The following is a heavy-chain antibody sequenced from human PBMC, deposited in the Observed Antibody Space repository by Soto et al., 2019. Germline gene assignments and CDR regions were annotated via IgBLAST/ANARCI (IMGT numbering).Heavy chain of an antibody. V-gene: IGHV1-18*01. J-gene: IGHJ5*02. Sequence: QVQLVQSGAEVKKPGASVKVSCKASGYTFTSYGISWVRQAPGQGLEWMGWISAYNGNTNYAQKLQGRVTMTTDTSTRTAYRELRSLRSDDTAVYYCARGVPSVRYGSGWYGDWFDPWGQGTLVTVSS. CDR3: ARGVPSVRYGSGWYGDWFDP. CDR1: GYTFTSYG. D-gene: IGHD6-19*01. CDR2: ISAYNGNT.